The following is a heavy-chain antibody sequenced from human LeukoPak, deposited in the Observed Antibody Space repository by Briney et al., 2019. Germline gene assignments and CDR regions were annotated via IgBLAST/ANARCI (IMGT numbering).Heavy chain of an antibody. D-gene: IGHD6-13*01. CDR3: ARAGIAAAGKPRHFDY. CDR2: INPNSGGT. CDR1: GYTFTGYY. J-gene: IGHJ4*02. Sequence: RASVKVSCKAPGYTFTGYYMHWVRQAPGQGLEWMGWINPNSGGTNYAQKFQGRVTMTRDTSISTAYMELSRLRSDDTAVYYCARAGIAAAGKPRHFDYWGQGTLVTVSS. V-gene: IGHV1-2*02.